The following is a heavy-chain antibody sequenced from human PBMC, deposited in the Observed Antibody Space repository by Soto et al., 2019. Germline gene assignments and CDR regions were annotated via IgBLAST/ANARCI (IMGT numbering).Heavy chain of an antibody. Sequence: QVQLVQSGAEEKKPGASVKVSCKASGYTFTSYAMHWVRQAPGQRLEWMGWINGGNGNTKYSQKFQGRVTITRDTSASTAYMELSSLRSEDTAVYYCARGLPLAADYWGQGTLVTVSS. J-gene: IGHJ4*02. V-gene: IGHV1-3*05. CDR2: INGGNGNT. CDR1: GYTFTSYA. CDR3: ARGLPLAADY.